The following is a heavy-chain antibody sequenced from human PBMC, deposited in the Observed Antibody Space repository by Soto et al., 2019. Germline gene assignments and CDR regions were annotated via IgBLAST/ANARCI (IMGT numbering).Heavy chain of an antibody. D-gene: IGHD6-6*01. J-gene: IGHJ5*02. CDR1: GGSVSSNSAA. Sequence: SQTLSLTFAISGGSVSSNSAAWNWIRQSPSRGLEWLGRTYYRSKWYNDYAVSVKSRITINPDTSKNQFSLQLNSVTPEDTAVYYCAKTSIAARPRWFDPWGQGTLVTVSS. CDR3: AKTSIAARPRWFDP. CDR2: TYYRSKWYN. V-gene: IGHV6-1*01.